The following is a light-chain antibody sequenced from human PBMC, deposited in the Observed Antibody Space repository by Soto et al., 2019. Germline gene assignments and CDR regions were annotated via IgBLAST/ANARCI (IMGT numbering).Light chain of an antibody. V-gene: IGLV2-11*01. CDR3: CSYAGRYKGYV. Sequence: QSALTQPRSVSGSPGQSVTISCTGTSSDVGGYNYVSWYQQHPGKAPKFMIYDVSKRPSGVPDRFSGSKSGNTASLTISGLQAEDEADYYCCSYAGRYKGYVFGTRIKLTVL. CDR1: SSDVGGYNY. CDR2: DVS. J-gene: IGLJ1*01.